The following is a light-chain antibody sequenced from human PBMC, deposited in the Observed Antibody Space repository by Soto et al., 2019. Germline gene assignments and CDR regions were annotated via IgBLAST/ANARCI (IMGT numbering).Light chain of an antibody. J-gene: IGKJ3*01. CDR2: DTS. CDR1: QSFSAS. Sequence: EIVLTQSPATLSLSPGERATLSCRASQSFSASLAWYQQKPGPAPRLLIYDTSNRATSIPARFSGSGSGTDFTLTSSSLEPEDFAVYYCQQRGNWPLTFGPGTRVDFK. V-gene: IGKV3-11*01. CDR3: QQRGNWPLT.